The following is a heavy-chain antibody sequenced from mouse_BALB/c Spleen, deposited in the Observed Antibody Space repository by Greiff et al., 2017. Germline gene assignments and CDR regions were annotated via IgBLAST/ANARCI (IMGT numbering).Heavy chain of an antibody. D-gene: IGHD2-2*01. CDR2: ISSGSSTI. V-gene: IGHV5-17*02. CDR1: GFTFSSFG. Sequence: EVKLMESGGGLVQPGGSRKLSCAASGFTFSSFGMHWVRQAPEKGLEWVAYISSGSSTIYYADTVKGRFTISRDNPKNTLFLQMTSLRSEDTAMYYCARYVYGYDGDYAMDYWGQGTSVTVSS. CDR3: ARYVYGYDGDYAMDY. J-gene: IGHJ4*01.